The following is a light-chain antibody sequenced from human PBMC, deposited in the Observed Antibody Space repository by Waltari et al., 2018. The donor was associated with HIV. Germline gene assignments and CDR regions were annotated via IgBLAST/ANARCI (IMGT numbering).Light chain of an antibody. J-gene: IGKJ4*01. CDR1: QSVGNY. Sequence: EIVLTQSPATLSLSPGERATLSCRASQSVGNYLAWYQQKPGQPPRLLIYDASNRATGIPARFSGSGSGTDFTLTISSLEPEDSAVYYCQQRSNWPPLTFGGGTKVEI. V-gene: IGKV3-11*01. CDR3: QQRSNWPPLT. CDR2: DAS.